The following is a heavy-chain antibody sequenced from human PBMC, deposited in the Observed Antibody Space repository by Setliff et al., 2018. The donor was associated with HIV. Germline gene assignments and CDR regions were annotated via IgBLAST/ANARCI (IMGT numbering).Heavy chain of an antibody. CDR2: IYYSGST. CDR3: ARCGPVAGYRVYFDY. CDR1: DGSLSEYH. J-gene: IGHJ4*02. V-gene: IGHV4-59*08. Sequence: SETLSLTCAVYDGSLSEYHTWRRQPPGKGLEWIGYIYYSGSTNYNPSLKSRVTISVDTSKNQFSLKLSSVTAADTAVYYCARCGPVAGYRVYFDYWGQGSPVTVSS. D-gene: IGHD6-19*01.